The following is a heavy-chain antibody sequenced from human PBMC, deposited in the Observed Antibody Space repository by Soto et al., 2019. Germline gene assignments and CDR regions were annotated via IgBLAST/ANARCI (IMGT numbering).Heavy chain of an antibody. CDR1: GGSISSGGYY. Sequence: PSETLSLTCTVSGGSISSGGYYWSWIRQHPGKGLEWIGYIYYSGSTYYNPSLKSRVTISVDTSKNQFSLKLSSATAADTAVYYCARGVAAAGLFDYWGQGTLVTVSS. CDR3: ARGVAAAGLFDY. J-gene: IGHJ4*02. D-gene: IGHD6-13*01. CDR2: IYYSGST. V-gene: IGHV4-31*03.